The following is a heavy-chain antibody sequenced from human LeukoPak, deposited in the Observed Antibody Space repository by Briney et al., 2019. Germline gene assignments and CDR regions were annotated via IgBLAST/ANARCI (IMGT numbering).Heavy chain of an antibody. CDR3: ARGDYDFWSGYRNLDY. CDR2: ISSSSSYI. J-gene: IGHJ4*02. D-gene: IGHD3-3*01. Sequence: GGSLRLSCAASGFTFSSYSMNWVRQAPGKGLEWVSSISSSSSYIYYADSVKGRFTISRDNAKNSLYLQMNSLRAEDTVVYYCARGDYDFWSGYRNLDYWGQGTLVTVSS. V-gene: IGHV3-21*01. CDR1: GFTFSSYS.